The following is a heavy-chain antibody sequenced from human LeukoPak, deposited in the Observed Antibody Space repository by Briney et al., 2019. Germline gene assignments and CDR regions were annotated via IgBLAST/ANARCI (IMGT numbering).Heavy chain of an antibody. CDR1: GFTFNNYY. J-gene: IGHJ4*02. CDR2: INTDGSST. Sequence: PGGSLRLSCATSGFTFNNYYMTWVRQAPGKGLVWVSRINTDGSSTSYADSVKGRLTISRDNAKNTLYLQMNSLRAEDTAVYYCARVAPNWDRAVDYWGQGTLVTVSS. V-gene: IGHV3-74*01. CDR3: ARVAPNWDRAVDY. D-gene: IGHD1-1*01.